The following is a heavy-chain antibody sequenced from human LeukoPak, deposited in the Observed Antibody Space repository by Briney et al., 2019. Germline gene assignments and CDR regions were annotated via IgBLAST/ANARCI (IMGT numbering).Heavy chain of an antibody. V-gene: IGHV1-46*01. CDR1: GYTFTSYY. D-gene: IGHD3-10*01. J-gene: IGHJ6*02. CDR3: ARVFGVWFGEFTTYYYGMDV. Sequence: ASVKVSCKASGYTFTSYYMHWVRQAPGQGLEWMGIINPSGGSTSYAQKLQGRVTMTTDTSTSTAYMELRSLRSDDTAVYYCARVFGVWFGEFTTYYYGMDVWGQGTTVTVSS. CDR2: INPSGGST.